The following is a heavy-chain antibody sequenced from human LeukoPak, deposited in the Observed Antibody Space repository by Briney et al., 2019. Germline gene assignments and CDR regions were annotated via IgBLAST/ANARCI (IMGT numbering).Heavy chain of an antibody. Sequence: SETLSLTCTVSLDSTTSNFWSWVRQPPGKGLEWIGEIHRSGSPNYNPSLQSRVTISIDRSRNQIVLELSSVTAADTAVYYCARAGGRVTAPLDLDYWGQGILVTVSS. CDR2: IHRSGSP. CDR1: LDSTTSNF. J-gene: IGHJ4*02. V-gene: IGHV4-4*02. CDR3: ARAGGRVTAPLDLDY. D-gene: IGHD2-21*02.